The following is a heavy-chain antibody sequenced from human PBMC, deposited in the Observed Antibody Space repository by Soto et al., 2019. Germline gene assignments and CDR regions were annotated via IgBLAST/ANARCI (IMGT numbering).Heavy chain of an antibody. V-gene: IGHV6-1*01. Sequence: PSQTLSLTCAISGDSVSSNSAAWNWISQSPSRGLEWLGRTYYRSKWYNDYAVSVKSRITINPDTSKNQFSLQLNSVTPEDTAVYYCARDWSIAARSGVRFDPWGQGTLVTVSS. CDR2: TYYRSKWYN. CDR1: GDSVSSNSAA. D-gene: IGHD6-6*01. CDR3: ARDWSIAARSGVRFDP. J-gene: IGHJ5*02.